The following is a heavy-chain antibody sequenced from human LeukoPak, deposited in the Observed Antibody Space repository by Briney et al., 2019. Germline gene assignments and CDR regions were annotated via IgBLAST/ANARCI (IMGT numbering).Heavy chain of an antibody. CDR1: GFPFCIYG. V-gene: IGHV3-33*01. D-gene: IGHD3-10*01. Sequence: VQPWRTPRLPFATSGFPFCIYGMHWVRQAPGKGLEWVAVIWNDGSNKYYADSVKGRFTISRDNSKNTLYLQMNSLRAEDTAVYSCARASGPFDYWGQGTLVTVSS. J-gene: IGHJ4*02. CDR2: IWNDGSNK. CDR3: ARASGPFDY.